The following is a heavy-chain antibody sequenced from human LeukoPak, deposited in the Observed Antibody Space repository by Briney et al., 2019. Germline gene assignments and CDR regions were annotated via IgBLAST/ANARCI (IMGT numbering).Heavy chain of an antibody. J-gene: IGHJ4*02. CDR3: ARGPTSTAMAIYFDY. D-gene: IGHD5-18*01. CDR1: GGSISSGGYY. V-gene: IGHV4-31*03. Sequence: PSQTLSLTCTVSGGSISSGGYYWSWIRQHPGKGLEWIGYIYYSGSTYYNPSLKSRVTISVDTSKNQFSLKLSSVTAADTAVYYCARGPTSTAMAIYFDYWGQGTLVTVSS. CDR2: IYYSGST.